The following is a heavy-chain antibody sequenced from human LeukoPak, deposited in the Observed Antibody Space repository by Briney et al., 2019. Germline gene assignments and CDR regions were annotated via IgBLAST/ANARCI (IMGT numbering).Heavy chain of an antibody. J-gene: IGHJ4*02. CDR2: IKQDGRDK. CDR1: GFTFTPDW. Sequence: GGSLRLSCAASGFTFTPDWMSWVRQAPGKGLEWVAMIKQDGRDKHSVDSVRGRFTISRDNSKNTLYLQMNSLRAEDTAVYYCARAELLSLDYWGQGTLVTVAS. V-gene: IGHV3-7*01. D-gene: IGHD2-21*02. CDR3: ARAELLSLDY.